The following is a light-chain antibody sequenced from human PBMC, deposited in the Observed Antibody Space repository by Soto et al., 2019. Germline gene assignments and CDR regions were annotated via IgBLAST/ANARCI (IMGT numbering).Light chain of an antibody. CDR2: ASS. J-gene: IGKJ1*01. Sequence: EIVLTQSPGTLSLSRGERATLSCRASQSVTTSRLAWYQLKPGQTPRLVIYASSIRATGIPDRFSGSGSGTDFTLTISRLEPEDFAVYYCHHYGSSPTWTFGQGTKVEIK. CDR1: QSVTTSR. V-gene: IGKV3-20*01. CDR3: HHYGSSPTWT.